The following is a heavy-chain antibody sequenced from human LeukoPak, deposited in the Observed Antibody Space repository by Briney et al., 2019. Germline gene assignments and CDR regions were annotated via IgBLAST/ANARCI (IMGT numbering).Heavy chain of an antibody. CDR1: GFTFSSYA. Sequence: PGGSLRLSRAASGFTFSSYAMSWVRQAPGKGLEWVANIKQDGSKKSYVDSVKGRFTISRDNAKNSLYLQMNSLRAEDTAIYYCTRVGYIDEGIDYWGQGTLVTVSS. D-gene: IGHD5-24*01. CDR2: IKQDGSKK. J-gene: IGHJ4*02. V-gene: IGHV3-7*04. CDR3: TRVGYIDEGIDY.